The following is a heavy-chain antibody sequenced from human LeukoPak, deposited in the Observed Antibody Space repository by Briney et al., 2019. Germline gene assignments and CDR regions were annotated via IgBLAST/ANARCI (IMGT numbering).Heavy chain of an antibody. D-gene: IGHD5-12*01. CDR2: ISSSSSYI. V-gene: IGHV3-21*01. CDR1: GFIFSSYS. J-gene: IGHJ4*02. CDR3: AREGGFDVFDY. Sequence: PGGSLRLSCAASGFIFSSYSMNWVRQAPGKGLEWVSSISSSSSYICYADSVKGRVTISRDNAKNSLYLQMNSLRAEDTAVYYCAREGGFDVFDYWGQGTLVTVSS.